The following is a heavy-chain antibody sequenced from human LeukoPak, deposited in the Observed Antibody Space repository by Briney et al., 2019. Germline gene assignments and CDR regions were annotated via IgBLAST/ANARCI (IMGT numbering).Heavy chain of an antibody. CDR3: ARGELGPRLSL. CDR1: GGSFSNYY. J-gene: IGHJ4*02. D-gene: IGHD1-26*01. Sequence: SETQSLTCAVYGGSFSNYYWSRIRQPPGKGLEWIGEINHRGIINYNPSLKSRVTTSVDTSNSQFFLTLNSVTAADTAVYYCARGELGPRLSLWGQGTLVTVSS. CDR2: INHRGII. V-gene: IGHV4-34*01.